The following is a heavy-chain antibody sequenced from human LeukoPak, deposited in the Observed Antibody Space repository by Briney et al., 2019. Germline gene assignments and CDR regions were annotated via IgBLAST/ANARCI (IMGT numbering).Heavy chain of an antibody. V-gene: IGHV4-59*04. CDR3: ATPDSSGYYYLS. D-gene: IGHD3-22*01. Sequence: PGGSLRLSCAASGFTFSSYSMNWVRQPPGKGLEWIGNIYYSGSTYYNPSLKSRVTISVDTSKNQFSLKLSSVTAADTAVYYCATPDSSGYYYLSWGQGTLVTVSS. CDR1: GFTFSSYSMN. J-gene: IGHJ5*02. CDR2: IYYSGST.